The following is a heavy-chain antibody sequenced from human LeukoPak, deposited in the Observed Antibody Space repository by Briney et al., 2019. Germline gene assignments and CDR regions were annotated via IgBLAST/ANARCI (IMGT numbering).Heavy chain of an antibody. Sequence: GGSLRLSCAASGFTFGNYWMSWVRQAPGKGLEWVANIKQDGSEKYYVDSVKGRFTISRDNARNSLYLQMNSLRAEDTAVYYCARETQDHWNSKPGPFDYWGQGTLVTVSS. CDR2: IKQDGSEK. D-gene: IGHD1-7*01. J-gene: IGHJ4*02. CDR1: GFTFGNYW. CDR3: ARETQDHWNSKPGPFDY. V-gene: IGHV3-7*01.